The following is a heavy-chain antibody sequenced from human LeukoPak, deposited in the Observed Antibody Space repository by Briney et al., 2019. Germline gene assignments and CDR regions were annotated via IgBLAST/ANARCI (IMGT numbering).Heavy chain of an antibody. J-gene: IGHJ5*02. CDR3: ARSGDGGYRGDWFDP. CDR2: INSDGSST. CDR1: GFTFSSYW. V-gene: IGHV3-74*01. D-gene: IGHD5-12*01. Sequence: GGSLRLSCAASGFTFSSYWMHWVRQAPGKGLVWVSRINSDGSSTSYADSVKGRFTISRDNAKNTLYLRMNSLRAEDTAVYYCARSGDGGYRGDWFDPWGQGTLVTVCS.